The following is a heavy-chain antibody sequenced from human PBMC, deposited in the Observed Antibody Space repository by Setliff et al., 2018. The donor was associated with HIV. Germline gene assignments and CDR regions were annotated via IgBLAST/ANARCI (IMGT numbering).Heavy chain of an antibody. Sequence: ASVKVSCKASGYTFTSYGISWVRQAPGQGLEWMGWISAYNGDTHFEQNLQGRVTMTTDASTSTAYMELRSLRSDDTAMFYCARDPGYCSGGRCYGAYFQHWGQGTLVTVSS. V-gene: IGHV1-18*01. CDR3: ARDPGYCSGGRCYGAYFQH. CDR2: ISAYNGDT. D-gene: IGHD2-15*01. CDR1: GYTFTSYG. J-gene: IGHJ1*01.